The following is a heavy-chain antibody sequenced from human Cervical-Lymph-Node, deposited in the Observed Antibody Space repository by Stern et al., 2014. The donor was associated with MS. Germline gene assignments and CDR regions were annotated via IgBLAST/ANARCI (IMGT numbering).Heavy chain of an antibody. CDR3: ARDKEDTNMAFRYFDN. Sequence: VQLVQSGPGLVKPSQTLSLTCTVSGGSVGSGSYDWSWIRQPAGKGLEWIGRIYTTGSTYYNPSLKSRVSISIDPSKNQFSLKLPSVTAADTAVYYCARDKEDTNMAFRYFDNWGQGTLVTVSS. CDR1: GGSVGSGSYD. V-gene: IGHV4-61*02. D-gene: IGHD5-18*01. CDR2: IYTTGST. J-gene: IGHJ4*02.